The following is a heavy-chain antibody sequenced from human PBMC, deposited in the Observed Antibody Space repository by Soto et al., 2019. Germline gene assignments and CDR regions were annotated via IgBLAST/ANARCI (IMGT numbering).Heavy chain of an antibody. Sequence: QITLKESGPTLVKPPQTLPLTCTFSVFSLSTSGVGVGCIRHPPGKALDWLALIYWDDDKRYRPSLKSRLTHTKDTSKNQVVLTMTNLEPVDTATYYFAPVTVIWGRLFRTAFDIWGQGTMVTVSS. CDR1: VFSLSTSGVG. J-gene: IGHJ3*02. V-gene: IGHV2-5*02. D-gene: IGHD3-16*01. CDR3: APVTVIWGRLFRTAFDI. CDR2: IYWDDDK.